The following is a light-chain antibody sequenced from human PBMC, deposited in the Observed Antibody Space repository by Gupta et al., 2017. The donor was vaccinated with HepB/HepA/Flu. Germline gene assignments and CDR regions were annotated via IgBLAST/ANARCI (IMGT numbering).Light chain of an antibody. J-gene: IGLJ2*01. CDR1: SSDVGGYNY. V-gene: IGLV2-14*03. Sequence: QSALTQPASVSGSPGQSITTSCTGTSSDVGGYNYVSWYQQHPGKAPKLMIYDVSNRPSGGSNRFSGSKSGNTASLTIAGLQAEDEADYYCSSYTSSSTPVVFGGGTKLTVL. CDR2: DVS. CDR3: SSYTSSSTPVV.